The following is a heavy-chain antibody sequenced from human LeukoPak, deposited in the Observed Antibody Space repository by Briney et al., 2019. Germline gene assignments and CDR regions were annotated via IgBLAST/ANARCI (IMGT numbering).Heavy chain of an antibody. D-gene: IGHD2-15*01. J-gene: IGHJ4*02. CDR2: IYSGGST. V-gene: IGHV3-66*01. Sequence: GGSLRLSCAASGFTVSSHYMTWVRQAPGKGLEWVSVIYSGGSTYYADSVKGRFTISRDNSKNTLYLQMNSLRAEDTAVYYCARDLCSGGSCYPDYWGQGVLVTVSS. CDR3: ARDLCSGGSCYPDY. CDR1: GFTVSSHY.